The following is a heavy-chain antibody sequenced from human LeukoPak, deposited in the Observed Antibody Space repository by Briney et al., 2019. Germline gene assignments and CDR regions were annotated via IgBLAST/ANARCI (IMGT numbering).Heavy chain of an antibody. CDR3: AKAIFRTGYSSSCPDY. V-gene: IGHV3-30*18. CDR2: ISYDGSNK. D-gene: IGHD6-13*01. CDR1: GFTFSSYG. J-gene: IGHJ4*02. Sequence: GRSLRLSCAASGFTFSSYGMHWVRQAPGKGLEWVAVISYDGSNKYYADSVKGRFTISRDNSKNTLYLQMNSLRAEDTAVYYCAKAIFRTGYSSSCPDYWGQGTLVTVSS.